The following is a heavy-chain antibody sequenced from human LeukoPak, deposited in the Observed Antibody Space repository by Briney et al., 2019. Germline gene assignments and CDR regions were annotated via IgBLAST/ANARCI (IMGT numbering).Heavy chain of an antibody. CDR2: IRYDGSYI. V-gene: IGHV3-30*02. J-gene: IGHJ4*02. CDR1: GFTFSNYG. CDR3: ARDSDSLSLWFGEGYFDY. D-gene: IGHD3-10*01. Sequence: GGSLRRSCVATGFTFSNYGMHWIRQSPRMGLEWLAFIRYDGSYIYYADSVKGRFTISRDDSLNTVYLQMNSLRAEDTTVYYCARDSDSLSLWFGEGYFDYWGQGTPVTVSS.